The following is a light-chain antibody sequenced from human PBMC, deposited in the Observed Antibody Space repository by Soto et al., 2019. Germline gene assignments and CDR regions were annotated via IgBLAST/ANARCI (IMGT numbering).Light chain of an antibody. CDR1: QSVGSL. J-gene: IGKJ5*01. CDR3: QQYKKWPIT. V-gene: IGKV3-15*01. Sequence: EIVLTQSPATLAVSPGDRATLSCRASQSVGSLLAWYQQKPGQAPRLLIYRASSRATGISGSFRGSGSGTEFTLTITSLQSEDFEVYYCQQYKKWPITFGQGTRLEIK. CDR2: RAS.